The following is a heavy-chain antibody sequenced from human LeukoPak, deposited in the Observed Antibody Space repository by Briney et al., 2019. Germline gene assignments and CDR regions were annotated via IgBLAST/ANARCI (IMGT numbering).Heavy chain of an antibody. CDR2: IWYDGSNK. D-gene: IGHD3-22*01. J-gene: IGHJ4*02. V-gene: IGHV3-33*08. Sequence: HPGGSLRLSCAASGFTFSSYAMSWVRQAPGKGLEWVAVIWYDGSNKYYADSVKGRFTISRDNSKNTLYLQMNSLRAEDTAVYYCARDIDSSDYYFDYWGQGTLVTVSS. CDR1: GFTFSSYA. CDR3: ARDIDSSDYYFDY.